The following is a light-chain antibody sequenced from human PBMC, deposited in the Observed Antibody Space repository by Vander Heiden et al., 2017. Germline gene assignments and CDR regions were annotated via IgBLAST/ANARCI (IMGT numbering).Light chain of an antibody. J-gene: IGLJ2*01. CDR3: QVWDSSSDPRGV. CDR2: DDS. V-gene: IGLV3-21*02. CDR1: NIGSKS. Sequence: SYVLTQPPSVSVAPGQTARITCGGNNIGSKSVQWYQQKPGQAPVLVVYDDSDRPSGIPERFSGSNSGNTATLTISRVEAGDEADYYCQVWDSSSDPRGVFGGGTKLTVL.